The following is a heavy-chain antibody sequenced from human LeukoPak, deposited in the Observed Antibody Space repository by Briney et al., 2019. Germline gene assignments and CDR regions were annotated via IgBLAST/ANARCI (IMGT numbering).Heavy chain of an antibody. V-gene: IGHV3-30*18. J-gene: IGHJ4*02. D-gene: IGHD5-18*01. CDR1: GFTFSSYG. Sequence: GRSLRLSCAASGFTFSSYGIHWVRQAPGKGLEWVAVTSYDGSNKYYADSVKGRFTISRDNSKNTLHLQMSSLRAEDTAVYYCAKDSGGYTYIFDHWGQGTLVTVSS. CDR3: AKDSGGYTYIFDH. CDR2: TSYDGSNK.